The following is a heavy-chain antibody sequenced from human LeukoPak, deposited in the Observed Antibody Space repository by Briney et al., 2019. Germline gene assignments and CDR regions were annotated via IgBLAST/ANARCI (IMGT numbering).Heavy chain of an antibody. Sequence: GGSLRLSCAASGFPFSDYDMTWIRQAPGRGLEWVSFISSSGSPIYYADSVKGRFTISRDSAKNSLYLQMNRLRAEDTAVYYCARGDSGSWMRSYYFDYWGQGTLVTVSS. CDR2: ISSSGSPI. D-gene: IGHD6-13*01. CDR3: ARGDSGSWMRSYYFDY. V-gene: IGHV3-11*01. CDR1: GFPFSDYD. J-gene: IGHJ4*02.